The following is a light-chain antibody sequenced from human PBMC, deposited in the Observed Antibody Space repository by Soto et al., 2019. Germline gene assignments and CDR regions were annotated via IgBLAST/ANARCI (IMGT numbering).Light chain of an antibody. V-gene: IGLV2-14*01. CDR2: EVS. Sequence: QSALIQPASASGSPGQSITISCTGTSSDVGGYNYVSWYQHHPHRAPKLLIYEVSYRPSGVSNRFSGSKSGNTASLTISGLQAEDEADYYCSSYTSSNTLEVFGFGTKLTVL. CDR1: SSDVGGYNY. J-gene: IGLJ1*01. CDR3: SSYTSSNTLEV.